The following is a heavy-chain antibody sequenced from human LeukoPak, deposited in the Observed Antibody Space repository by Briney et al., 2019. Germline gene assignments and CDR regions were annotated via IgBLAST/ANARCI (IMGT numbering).Heavy chain of an antibody. CDR1: GGSISSSSYY. Sequence: KPSETLSLTCTVSGGSISSSSYYWGWIRQPPGKGLEWIGSIYYSGSTYYNPSLKSRVTISVDTSKNQFSLKLSSVTAADTAVYYCARREQQLGWFDPWGQGTLVTVS. D-gene: IGHD6-13*01. V-gene: IGHV4-39*01. CDR2: IYYSGST. CDR3: ARREQQLGWFDP. J-gene: IGHJ5*02.